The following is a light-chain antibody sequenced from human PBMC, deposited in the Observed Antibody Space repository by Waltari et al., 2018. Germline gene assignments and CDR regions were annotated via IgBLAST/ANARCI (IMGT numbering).Light chain of an antibody. V-gene: IGKV3-15*01. CDR1: QSVSSN. Sequence: EIVMTQSPATLSVSPGERATLSCRASQSVSSNLAWYQQKPGQAPRLLIYGASTRATGIPARFRCSGSGKEFTLTISSMQSEDFAVYYCQQYNNWLTWTFGQGTKVEIK. CDR3: QQYNNWLTWT. J-gene: IGKJ1*01. CDR2: GAS.